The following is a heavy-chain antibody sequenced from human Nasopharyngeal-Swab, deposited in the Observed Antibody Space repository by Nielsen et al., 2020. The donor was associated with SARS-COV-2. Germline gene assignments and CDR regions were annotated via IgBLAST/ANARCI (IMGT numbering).Heavy chain of an antibody. V-gene: IGHV6-1*01. Sequence: WIRQSPSRGLEWLGRTYYRSKWYNDYAVSVKSRITINPDTSKNQFSLQLNSVTPEDMAVYYCARVPWSYDILTGYRGIRFFDYWGQGTLVTVSS. J-gene: IGHJ4*02. CDR3: ARVPWSYDILTGYRGIRFFDY. CDR2: TYYRSKWYN. D-gene: IGHD3-9*01.